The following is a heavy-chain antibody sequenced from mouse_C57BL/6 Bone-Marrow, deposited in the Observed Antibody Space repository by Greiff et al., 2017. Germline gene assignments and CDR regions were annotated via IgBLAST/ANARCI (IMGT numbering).Heavy chain of an antibody. CDR3: ARNAYYYAMDY. CDR1: GFTFSDYG. CDR2: ISNLAYSI. V-gene: IGHV5-15*01. Sequence: DVMLVESGGGLVQPGGSLKLSCAASGFTFSDYGMAWVRQAPRKGPEWVAFISNLAYSIYYADTVTGRFTISRENAKNTLYLEMSSLRSEDTAMYYCARNAYYYAMDYWGQGTSVTVSS. J-gene: IGHJ4*01.